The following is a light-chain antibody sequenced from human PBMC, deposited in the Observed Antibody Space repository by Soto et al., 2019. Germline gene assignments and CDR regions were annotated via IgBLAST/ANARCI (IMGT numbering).Light chain of an antibody. V-gene: IGKV3D-20*02. CDR3: QQYNHWPRMLS. CDR2: DAS. CDR1: QTVRNNY. J-gene: IGKJ4*01. Sequence: EFVLTQSPGTLSLSPGERATLSCRASQTVRNNYLAWYQQKPGQAPRLLIYDASSRATGIPDRFSGGGSGTDFTLTISRLEPEDFAIYYCQQYNHWPRMLSFGGGTKVELK.